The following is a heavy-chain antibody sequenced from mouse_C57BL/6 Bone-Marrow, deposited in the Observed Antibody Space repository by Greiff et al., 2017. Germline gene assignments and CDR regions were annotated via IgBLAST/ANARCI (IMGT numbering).Heavy chain of an antibody. CDR3: ARLRIYYYGRWYFDV. V-gene: IGHV4-1*01. Sequence: DVKLVESGGGLVQPGGSLKLSCAASGIDFSRYWMSWVRRAPGKGLEWIGEINPDSSTINYAPSLKDKFIISRDNAKNTLYLQMSKVRSEDTALYYCARLRIYYYGRWYFDVWGTGTTVTVSS. J-gene: IGHJ1*03. CDR1: GIDFSRYW. CDR2: INPDSSTI. D-gene: IGHD1-1*01.